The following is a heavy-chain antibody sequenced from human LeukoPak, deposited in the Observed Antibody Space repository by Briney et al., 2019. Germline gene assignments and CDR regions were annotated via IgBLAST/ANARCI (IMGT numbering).Heavy chain of an antibody. CDR2: ISGSGGST. D-gene: IGHD3-10*01. V-gene: IGHV3-23*01. Sequence: PGGSLRLSCAASGFTFSSYAMSWVRQAPGKGLEWVSAISGSGGSTYYADSVKGRFTTSRDNSKNTLYLQMNSLRVEDTAVYYCARDSSMLRGPLVIYYFDFWGQGTLVTVSS. J-gene: IGHJ4*02. CDR3: ARDSSMLRGPLVIYYFDF. CDR1: GFTFSSYA.